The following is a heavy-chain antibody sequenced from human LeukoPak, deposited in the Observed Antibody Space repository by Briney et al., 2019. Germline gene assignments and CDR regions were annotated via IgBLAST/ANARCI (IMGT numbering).Heavy chain of an antibody. J-gene: IGHJ4*02. CDR3: ARLRTLMTPVPHYFDC. CDR2: IKQDGSEK. CDR1: GFTLSTYW. D-gene: IGHD2-21*02. Sequence: GGSLRLSCTASGFTLSTYWMSWVRQAPGKGLEWVASIKQDGSEKYYVDSVKGRFTISRDNAMNSLYLQMNSLRVEDTSVYYCARLRTLMTPVPHYFDCGGEGTLVTVSS. V-gene: IGHV3-7*01.